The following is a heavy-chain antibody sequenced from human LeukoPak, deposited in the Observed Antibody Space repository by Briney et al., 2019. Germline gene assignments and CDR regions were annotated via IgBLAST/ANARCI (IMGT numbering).Heavy chain of an antibody. J-gene: IGHJ6*03. CDR1: GYTFTGYY. Sequence: ASGKVSCKASGYTFTGYYMHWVRQAPGQGLEWMGWINPNSGGTNFAQKFQDRVTMTRDTSISTAYMELSRLRSDDTAVYYCARSWVYYYDSSGYYHAMDVWGKGTTVTVSS. CDR3: ARSWVYYYDSSGYYHAMDV. V-gene: IGHV1-2*02. D-gene: IGHD3-22*01. CDR2: INPNSGGT.